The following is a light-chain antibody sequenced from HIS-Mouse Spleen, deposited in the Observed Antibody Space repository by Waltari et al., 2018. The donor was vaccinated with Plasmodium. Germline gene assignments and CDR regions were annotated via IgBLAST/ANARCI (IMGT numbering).Light chain of an antibody. CDR2: EGR. V-gene: IGLV2-23*01. CDR3: CSYAGSSTVV. J-gene: IGLJ2*01. Sequence: QSALTQPASVSGSPGQSITISCTGTSSDVGSYNLVSWYQQHPGKAPKLIIYEGRKRPSGVSHRFSGSKSGNTASLTIAGLQAEDEADYYCCSYAGSSTVVFGGGTKLTVL. CDR1: SSDVGSYNL.